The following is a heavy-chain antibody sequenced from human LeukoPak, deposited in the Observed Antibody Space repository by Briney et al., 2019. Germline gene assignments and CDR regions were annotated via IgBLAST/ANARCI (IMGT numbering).Heavy chain of an antibody. D-gene: IGHD3-22*01. V-gene: IGHV4-61*02. CDR3: ARARSRGYYDSSGYYYFDY. CDR2: IYTSGST. CDR1: GGSISSGGYY. Sequence: NPSETLSLTCAVSGGSISSGGYYWSWIRQPAGKGLEWIGRIYTSGSTNYNPSLKSRVTISVDTSKNQFSLKLSSVTAADTAVYYCARARSRGYYDSSGYYYFDYWGQGTLVTVSS. J-gene: IGHJ4*02.